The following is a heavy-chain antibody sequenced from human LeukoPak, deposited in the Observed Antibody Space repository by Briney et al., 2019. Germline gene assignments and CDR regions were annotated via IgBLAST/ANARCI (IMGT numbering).Heavy chain of an antibody. J-gene: IGHJ4*02. CDR1: GYTFTSYS. CDR2: ISAYNGNT. D-gene: IGHD5-18*01. Sequence: ASVKVSCKASGYTFTSYSISFVRQAPGQGLEWMGWISAYNGNTNYAQKLQGRVTMTTDTSTSTVYMELRRLRSDDTAVYYCARLPSYGYQDYWGQGTLVTVSS. V-gene: IGHV1-18*01. CDR3: ARLPSYGYQDY.